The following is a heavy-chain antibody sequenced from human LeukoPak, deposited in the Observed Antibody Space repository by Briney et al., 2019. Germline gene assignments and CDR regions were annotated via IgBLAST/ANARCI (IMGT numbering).Heavy chain of an antibody. Sequence: SVKVSCKASGGTFSSYAISWVRQAPGQGLEWMGGIIPIFGTANYAQKFQGRVTITTDESTSTAYMELSSLRSEDTAVYYCARAESCSSPSCSYYYYMDVWGKWTTVTVSS. CDR3: ARAESCSSPSCSYYYYMDV. J-gene: IGHJ6*03. V-gene: IGHV1-69*05. CDR1: GGTFSSYA. D-gene: IGHD2-2*01. CDR2: IIPIFGTA.